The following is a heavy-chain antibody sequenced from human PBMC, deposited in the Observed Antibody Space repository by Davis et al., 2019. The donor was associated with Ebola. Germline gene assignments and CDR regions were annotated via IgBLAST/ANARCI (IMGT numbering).Heavy chain of an antibody. J-gene: IGHJ3*02. D-gene: IGHD1-14*01. CDR1: GASITSSFFS. Sequence: SETLSLTCNVSGASITSSFFSWTWVRQPPGKGLEWIGYIYNSGSTNYNPSLRSRVTISADPSKNHFSLRLTSVTAADTAVYYCARDSSPRNLDIWGQGTLVTVSS. CDR3: ARDSSPRNLDI. V-gene: IGHV4-61*01. CDR2: IYNSGST.